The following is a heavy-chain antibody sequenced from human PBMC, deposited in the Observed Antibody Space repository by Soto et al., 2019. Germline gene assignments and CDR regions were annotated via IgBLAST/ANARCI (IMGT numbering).Heavy chain of an antibody. Sequence: VQLVESEGGLVQPGGSPRLSCAASGFPFSNHYMEWVRQAPGKGLEWVGRIRDKARGFTTDYTASVKGRFTISRDDSKNSLYLQMNSLKTGDTAVYYCTRLLAYCSGDCYSFAFDIWGQGTMVTVSS. D-gene: IGHD2-21*02. CDR2: IRDKARGFTT. CDR3: TRLLAYCSGDCYSFAFDI. V-gene: IGHV3-72*01. J-gene: IGHJ3*02. CDR1: GFPFSNHY.